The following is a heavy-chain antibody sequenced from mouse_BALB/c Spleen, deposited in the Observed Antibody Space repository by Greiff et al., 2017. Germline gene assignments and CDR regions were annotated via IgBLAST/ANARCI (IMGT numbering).Heavy chain of an antibody. D-gene: IGHD2-1*01. Sequence: EVMLVESGGGLVKPGGSLKLSCAASGFAFSSYDMSWVRQTPEKRLEWVAYISSGGGSTYYPDTVKGRFTISRDNAKNTLYLQMSSLKSEDTAMYYCARHGGLYGNYLPAYWGQGTTLTVSS. CDR1: GFAFSSYD. CDR3: ARHGGLYGNYLPAY. J-gene: IGHJ2*01. CDR2: ISSGGGST. V-gene: IGHV5-12-1*01.